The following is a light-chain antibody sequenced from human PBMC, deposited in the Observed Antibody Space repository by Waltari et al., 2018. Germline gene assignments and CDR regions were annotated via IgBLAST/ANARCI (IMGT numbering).Light chain of an antibody. CDR1: RAVSRNF. V-gene: IGKV3-20*01. CDR2: GAS. J-gene: IGKJ3*01. CDR3: QQYDTSWGFA. Sequence: EIVLTQSPGTLSLSPGERAALSCRASRAVSRNFLAWYQQSPGQAPRLLIYGASSRATGIPDRFSGSGSGTEFTLTISRLDPEDFAVYYCQQYDTSWGFAFGPGTKVEIK.